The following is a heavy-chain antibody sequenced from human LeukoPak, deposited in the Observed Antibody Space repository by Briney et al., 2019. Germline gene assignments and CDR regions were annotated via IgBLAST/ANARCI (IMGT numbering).Heavy chain of an antibody. J-gene: IGHJ6*04. CDR2: ISWDGGST. V-gene: IGHV3-43D*04. Sequence: GSLRLSCAASGFTFDDYAMHWVRPAPGKGLEWVSLISWDGGSTYYADSVKGRFTISRDNSKNSLYLQMNSLRAEDTALYYCAKGFGDGGPRSMDVWGKGTTVTVSS. D-gene: IGHD4-23*01. CDR1: GFTFDDYA. CDR3: AKGFGDGGPRSMDV.